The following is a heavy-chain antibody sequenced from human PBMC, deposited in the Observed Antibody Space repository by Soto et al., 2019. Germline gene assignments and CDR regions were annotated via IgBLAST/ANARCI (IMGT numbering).Heavy chain of an antibody. CDR2: LSRGDER. V-gene: IGHV4-4*02. CDR1: GAPITTTKW. J-gene: IGHJ6*02. Sequence: QVQLQESGPGLVKPSETLSLTCTVSGAPITTTKWWAWVRLPPGKGLEWIGELSRGDERSSNPSLEGRFTMSLDKSNNHFSLKLTSVTAADTAIYYCAPQTISYPWGVWGRGTSVTVSS. D-gene: IGHD3-16*01. CDR3: APQTISYPWGV.